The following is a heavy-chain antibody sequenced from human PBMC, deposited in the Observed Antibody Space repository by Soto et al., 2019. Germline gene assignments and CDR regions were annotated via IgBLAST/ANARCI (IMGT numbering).Heavy chain of an antibody. J-gene: IGHJ3*02. CDR2: INAGNGNT. CDR1: GYTFTSYA. D-gene: IGHD1-26*01. Sequence: ASVKVSCKASGYTFTSYAMHWVRQAPGQRLEWMGWINAGNGNTKYSQKFQGRVTITRDTSASTACMELSSLRSEDTAVYYCARESGYYVYAFDIWGQGTMVTVSS. CDR3: ARESGYYVYAFDI. V-gene: IGHV1-3*01.